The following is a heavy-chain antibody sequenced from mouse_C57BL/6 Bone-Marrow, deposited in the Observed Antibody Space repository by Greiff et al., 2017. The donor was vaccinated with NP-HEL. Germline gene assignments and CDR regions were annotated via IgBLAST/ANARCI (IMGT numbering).Heavy chain of an antibody. D-gene: IGHD1-1*01. CDR2: IWSGGST. CDR3: ARNFDYYGSSSFAY. CDR1: GFSLTSYG. Sequence: EKMQQSGPGLVQPSQSLSITCTVSGFSLTSYGVHWVRQSPGTGLEWLGVIWSGGSTDYNAAFISRLSISKDNSKSQVFFKMNSLQADDTAIYYCARNFDYYGSSSFAYWGQGTLVTVSA. J-gene: IGHJ3*01. V-gene: IGHV2-2*01.